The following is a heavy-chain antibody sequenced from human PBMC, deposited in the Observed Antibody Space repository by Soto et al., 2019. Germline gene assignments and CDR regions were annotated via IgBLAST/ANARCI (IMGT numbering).Heavy chain of an antibody. D-gene: IGHD3-3*01. CDR2: IYPGDSDT. V-gene: IGHV5-51*01. CDR3: ARMYYDFWSGYFYFDY. Sequence: GESLKISCKGSGYSFTSYWIGWVRQKPGKGLEWMGIIYPGDSDTRYSPSFQGQATISADKSISTAYLQWSSLKASDTAMYYCARMYYDFWSGYFYFDYWGQGTLVTVSS. CDR1: GYSFTSYW. J-gene: IGHJ4*02.